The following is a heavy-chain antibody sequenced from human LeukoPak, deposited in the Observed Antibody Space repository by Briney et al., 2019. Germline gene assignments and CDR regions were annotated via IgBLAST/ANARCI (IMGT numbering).Heavy chain of an antibody. Sequence: PSETLSLTCAVYGGSFSGYYWSWIRQPPGKGLEWIGEINHSGSTNYNPSLKSRVTISVDTSKNQFSLKLSSVTAADTAVYYCARVGHIVVVVAAPRWNWFDPWGQGTLVTVSS. CDR2: INHSGST. D-gene: IGHD2-15*01. J-gene: IGHJ5*02. CDR1: GGSFSGYY. CDR3: ARVGHIVVVVAAPRWNWFDP. V-gene: IGHV4-34*01.